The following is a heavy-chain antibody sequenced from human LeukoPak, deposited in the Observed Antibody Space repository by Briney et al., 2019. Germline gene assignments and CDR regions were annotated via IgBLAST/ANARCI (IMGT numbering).Heavy chain of an antibody. V-gene: IGHV3-30*03. CDR3: ARDSLGRAATGIAMDY. D-gene: IGHD6-13*01. CDR1: GFTFSSYG. J-gene: IGHJ4*02. Sequence: GGSLRLSCAASGFTFSSYGMHWVRQAPGKGLEWVAFISYDESNKYYADSVKGRFTISRDNSKSTLFLQMNSLRAEDTAVYYRARDSLGRAATGIAMDYWGQGTLVTVSS. CDR2: ISYDESNK.